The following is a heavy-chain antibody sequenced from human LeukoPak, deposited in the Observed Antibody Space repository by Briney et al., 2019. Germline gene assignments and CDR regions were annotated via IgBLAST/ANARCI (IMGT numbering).Heavy chain of an antibody. CDR1: GGSISSYY. Sequence: PSETLSLTCTVSGGSISSYYWSWIRQPPGKGLEWIGYIYYSGSTNYNPSLKSRVTISVDTSKNQFSLKLSSVTAADTAVYYCARSGRNYDYVWGSYRYLDWFDPWGQGTLVTVSS. V-gene: IGHV4-59*01. D-gene: IGHD3-16*02. CDR2: IYYSGST. CDR3: ARSGRNYDYVWGSYRYLDWFDP. J-gene: IGHJ5*02.